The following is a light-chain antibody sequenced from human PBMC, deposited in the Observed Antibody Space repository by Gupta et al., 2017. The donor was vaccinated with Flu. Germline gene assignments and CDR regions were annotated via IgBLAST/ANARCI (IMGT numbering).Light chain of an antibody. Sequence: SYKLTQPPSVSASPGQTARITCSGENLAKRYTYWYQQKSGQPPFLLIYEDKKRRSGTPEKFSGSSSGTVATLTISGAQVDDEASYYCYSTDITSNWLFGGGTTLTVL. CDR1: NLAKRY. J-gene: IGLJ3*02. V-gene: IGLV3-10*01. CDR3: YSTDITSNWL. CDR2: EDK.